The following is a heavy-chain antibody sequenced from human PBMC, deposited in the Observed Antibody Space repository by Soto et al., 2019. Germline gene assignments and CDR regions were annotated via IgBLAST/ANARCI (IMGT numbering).Heavy chain of an antibody. D-gene: IGHD2-2*02. CDR2: ISAYNGNT. V-gene: IGHV1-18*01. J-gene: IGHJ5*02. Sequence: GASVKVSCKASGYTFTSYGIGWVRQAPGQGLEWMGWISAYNGNTNYPQKLQGRVTMTTDTSTSTAYMELRSLSSDDTAGYYCARVRGSLYSYNWFDPCGQGTLVTVSS. CDR1: GYTFTSYG. CDR3: ARVRGSLYSYNWFDP.